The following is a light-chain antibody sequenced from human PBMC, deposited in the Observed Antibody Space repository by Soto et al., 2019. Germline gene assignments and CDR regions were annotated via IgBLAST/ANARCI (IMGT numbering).Light chain of an antibody. J-gene: IGLJ1*01. V-gene: IGLV2-8*01. CDR1: SRDVGGYNY. CDR2: EVS. Sequence: SVLTQPPSASGSPGQSVTISCTGTSRDVGGYNYVSWYQQHPGKAPRLMIYEVSKRPSGVPDRFSGSKSGNTASLTVSGLQAEDEADYYCSSYAGYNILYVFGTGTKVTVL. CDR3: SSYAGYNILYV.